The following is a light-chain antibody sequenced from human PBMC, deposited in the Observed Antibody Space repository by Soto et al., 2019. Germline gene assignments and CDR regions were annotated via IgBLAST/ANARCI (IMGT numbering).Light chain of an antibody. Sequence: QSALTQPASVSGSPGQSITISCTGTSSDVGGYKYVSWYQHHPGKAPKLVIYEVINRPSGVSNRFSGSKSGKTASLTISGLQAEDEADYYCSSYTSTGTLVFGGGTKLTVL. CDR3: SSYTSTGTLV. J-gene: IGLJ2*01. V-gene: IGLV2-14*01. CDR1: SSDVGGYKY. CDR2: EVI.